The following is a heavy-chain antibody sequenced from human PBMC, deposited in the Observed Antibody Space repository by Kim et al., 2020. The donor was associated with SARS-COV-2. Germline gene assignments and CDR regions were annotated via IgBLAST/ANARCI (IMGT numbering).Heavy chain of an antibody. J-gene: IGHJ6*02. CDR3: ARRGIGGSYYYGSGSYYNPTFYGMDV. CDR1: GGSISSSSYY. Sequence: SETLSLTCTVSGGSISSSSYYWGWIRQPPGKGLEWIGSIYYSGSTYYNPSPKSRVTISVDTSKNQFSLKLSSVTAADTAVYYCARRGIGGSYYYGSGSYYNPTFYGMDVWGQGTTVTVSS. CDR2: IYYSGST. D-gene: IGHD3-10*01. V-gene: IGHV4-39*01.